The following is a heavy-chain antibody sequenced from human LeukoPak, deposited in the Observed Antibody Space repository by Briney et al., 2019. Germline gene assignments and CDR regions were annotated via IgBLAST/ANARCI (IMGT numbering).Heavy chain of an antibody. CDR2: ITGSGGNT. V-gene: IGHV3-23*01. CDR1: GFTFSSYA. CDR3: AKWGDFDVLTGYYVPDF. J-gene: IGHJ4*02. D-gene: IGHD3-9*01. Sequence: GSLRLSCAASGFTFSSYAMSWVRQAPGKGLEWVSAITGSGGNTYYADSVRGRFTISRDNSKNTLYLQMNSLRDEDTAVYYCAKWGDFDVLTGYYVPDFWGQGTLVTVSS.